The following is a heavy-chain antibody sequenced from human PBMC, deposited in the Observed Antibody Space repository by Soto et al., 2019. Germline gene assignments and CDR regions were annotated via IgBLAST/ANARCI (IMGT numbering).Heavy chain of an antibody. Sequence: EVQLVESGGGLVQPGESLRLSCAASGITVSSTYMSWVRQAPGKGLEWVSVIYNDGRTYYADSVTGRFTISRHDSKNTLYLQMNSLRVEDTAVYYCARARLLGATAPGYWGQGTLVTVSS. CDR3: ARARLLGATAPGY. CDR2: IYNDGRT. V-gene: IGHV3-53*04. D-gene: IGHD1-26*01. J-gene: IGHJ4*02. CDR1: GITVSSTY.